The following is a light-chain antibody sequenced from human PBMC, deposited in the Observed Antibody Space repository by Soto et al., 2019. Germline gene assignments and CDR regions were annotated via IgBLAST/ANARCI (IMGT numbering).Light chain of an antibody. CDR2: AVS. CDR3: SSYAGSNKV. V-gene: IGLV2-8*01. CDR1: SSDVGGYNY. Sequence: QSALTQPPSASGSPGQSVTISYTGTSSDVGGYNYVSWYQQHPGKAPKLMIYAVSQRPSGVPDRFSGSKSGNTASLTVSGLQAEDEADYYCSSYAGSNKVFGGGTKLTVL. J-gene: IGLJ2*01.